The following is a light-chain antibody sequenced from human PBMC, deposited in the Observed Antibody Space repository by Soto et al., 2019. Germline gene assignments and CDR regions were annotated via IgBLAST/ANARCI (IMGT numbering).Light chain of an antibody. CDR3: QQYNGYPHT. CDR2: KAS. J-gene: IGKJ2*01. Sequence: DLQMTQSPSTLSASVGDRVTITCRASQSISTWLAWYQQKPGKAPKLLIYKASSLRNGVPSRFSGSGSGTEFTLTIDSLQPDDFASYYCQQYNGYPHTFGQGTKLEIK. V-gene: IGKV1-5*03. CDR1: QSISTW.